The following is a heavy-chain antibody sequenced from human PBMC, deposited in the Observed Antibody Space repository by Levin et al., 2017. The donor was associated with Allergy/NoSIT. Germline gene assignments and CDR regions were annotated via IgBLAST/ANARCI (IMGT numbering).Heavy chain of an antibody. D-gene: IGHD5-12*01. CDR3: ARDLEDFSGYKPYCYMDV. V-gene: IGHV4-61*02. Sequence: PSETLSLTCSVSGDSISRGFYYWSWIRQPAGEGLEWIGRIYVTGSTTYSPSLKSRVTISLDRSKDQVSLKINSVTAADTAVYYCARDLEDFSGYKPYCYMDVWGKGTTVTVSS. CDR1: GDSISRGFYY. J-gene: IGHJ6*03. CDR2: IYVTGST.